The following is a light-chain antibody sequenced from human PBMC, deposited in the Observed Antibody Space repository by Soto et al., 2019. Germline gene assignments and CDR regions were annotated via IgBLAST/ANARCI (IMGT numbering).Light chain of an antibody. Sequence: QSVLTQPPSVSGAPGQRVTISCTRSSSNIGAGYDVHWYQHLPGTAPKLLIYGNSNRPSGVPDRFSGSKSGTSASLAIPGLQAEDEADYYCQSYDSSLRGWVFGGGTKLTVL. CDR1: SSNIGAGYD. J-gene: IGLJ3*02. V-gene: IGLV1-40*01. CDR2: GNS. CDR3: QSYDSSLRGWV.